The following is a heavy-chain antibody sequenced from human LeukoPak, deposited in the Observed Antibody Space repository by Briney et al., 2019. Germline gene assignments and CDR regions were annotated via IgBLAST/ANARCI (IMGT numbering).Heavy chain of an antibody. CDR2: ISSNGGTT. J-gene: IGHJ4*02. Sequence: GGSLRLSCAASGFTSSDYYMTWIRQPPGKGPEWISYISSNGGTTTYVDSVKGRFTISRDNAKNSLLLQMNSLRAEDTAVYHCARATYRSGWYNYWGQGTLVTVSS. D-gene: IGHD6-19*01. CDR1: GFTSSDYY. V-gene: IGHV3-11*04. CDR3: ARATYRSGWYNY.